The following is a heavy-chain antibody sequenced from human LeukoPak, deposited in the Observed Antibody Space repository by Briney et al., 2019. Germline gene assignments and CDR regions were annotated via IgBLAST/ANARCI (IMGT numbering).Heavy chain of an antibody. J-gene: IGHJ5*02. CDR1: GGSFSGYY. CDR3: ARRGVVPAAMGGGNRFDP. CDR2: INHSGST. D-gene: IGHD2-2*01. V-gene: IGHV4-34*01. Sequence: SSETLSFTCAVYGGSFSGYYWSWIRQPPGKGLEWIGEINHSGSTNYNPSLKSRVTISVDTSKNQFSLKLSSVTAADTAVYYCARRGVVPAAMGGGNRFDPWGQGTLVTVSS.